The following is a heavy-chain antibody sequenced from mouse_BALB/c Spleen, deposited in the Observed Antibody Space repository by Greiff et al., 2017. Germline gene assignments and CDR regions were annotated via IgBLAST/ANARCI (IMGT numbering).Heavy chain of an antibody. V-gene: IGHV5-6*01. CDR3: ARHYRYDGYAMDY. CDR1: GFTFSSYG. J-gene: IGHJ4*01. CDR2: ISSGGSYT. D-gene: IGHD2-14*01. Sequence: EVQLVESGGDLVKPGGSLKLSCAASGFTFSSYGMSWVRQTPDKRLEWVATISSGGSYTYYPDSVKGRFTISRDNAKNTLYLQMSSLKSEDTAMYYCARHYRYDGYAMDYWGQGTSVTVSS.